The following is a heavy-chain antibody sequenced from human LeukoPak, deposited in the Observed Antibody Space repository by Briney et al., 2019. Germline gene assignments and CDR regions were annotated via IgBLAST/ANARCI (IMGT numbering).Heavy chain of an antibody. Sequence: LPGGSLRLSCSASGFTFSSYWMSWVRQAPAKGLEWVANINQDGSEKYYVASVKGRFTISRDNAKNSLYLQMNSLRAEDSAVYYCARGSVYYDILTGYYSYWGQGTLVTVSS. CDR1: GFTFSSYW. CDR2: INQDGSEK. V-gene: IGHV3-7*03. D-gene: IGHD3-9*01. J-gene: IGHJ4*02. CDR3: ARGSVYYDILTGYYSY.